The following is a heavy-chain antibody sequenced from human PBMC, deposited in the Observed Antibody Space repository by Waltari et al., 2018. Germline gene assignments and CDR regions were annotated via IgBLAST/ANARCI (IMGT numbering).Heavy chain of an antibody. V-gene: IGHV4-34*01. Sequence: QVQLQQWGAGLLKPSETLSLTCAVYGGSFSGYYWSWIRQPPGKGLEWIGEINHRGSTNYNPSLKSRVTISGDTSKNQFALKLSSVTAADTALYYCARDTNVDTDRTFDIWGQGTLVTVSS. CDR1: GGSFSGYY. CDR3: ARDTNVDTDRTFDI. D-gene: IGHD5-18*01. CDR2: INHRGST. J-gene: IGHJ3*02.